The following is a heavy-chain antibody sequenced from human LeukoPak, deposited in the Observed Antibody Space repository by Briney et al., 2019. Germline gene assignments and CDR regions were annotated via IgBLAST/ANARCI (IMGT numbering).Heavy chain of an antibody. V-gene: IGHV4-39*01. J-gene: IGHJ4*02. CDR2: IYYSGST. D-gene: IGHD3-3*01. CDR3: ASHYYDFWSGYYTAFDY. CDR1: GFTFSSYS. Sequence: GSLRLSCAASGFTFSSYSMNWIRQPPGKGLEWIGSIYYSGSTYYNPSLKSRVTISVDTSKNQFSLKLSSVTAADTAVYYCASHYYDFWSGYYTAFDYWGQGTLVTVSS.